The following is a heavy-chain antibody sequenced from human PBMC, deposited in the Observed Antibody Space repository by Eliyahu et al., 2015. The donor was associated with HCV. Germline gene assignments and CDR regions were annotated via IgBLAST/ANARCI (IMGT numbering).Heavy chain of an antibody. V-gene: IGHV3-30*18. CDR2: ISYDGSNK. Sequence: QVQLVESGGGVVQPGRSLRLSCAASGFTFSSYGMHWVRQAPGKGLEWVAVISYDGSNKYYADSVKGRFTISRDNSKNTLYLQMNSLRAEDTAVYYCAKGTVVTPPHYWGQGTLVTVSS. J-gene: IGHJ4*02. CDR1: GFTFSSYG. D-gene: IGHD4-23*01. CDR3: AKGTVVTPPHY.